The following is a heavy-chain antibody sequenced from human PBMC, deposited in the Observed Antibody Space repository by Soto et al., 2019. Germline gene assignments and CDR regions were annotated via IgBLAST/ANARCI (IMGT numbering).Heavy chain of an antibody. J-gene: IGHJ5*01. Sequence: EVQVLESGGGLVQRGGSLRLSCTASGFRFTNYAMNWVRQAPGKGLEWVSGISASGGSTFYADSVKGRFTISRDNFENTVYLQMNSLRGDDTALYYCAKENDAVVSAGHFDSWGLGTLVTVSS. V-gene: IGHV3-23*01. CDR1: GFRFTNYA. CDR2: ISASGGST. D-gene: IGHD2-2*01. CDR3: AKENDAVVSAGHFDS.